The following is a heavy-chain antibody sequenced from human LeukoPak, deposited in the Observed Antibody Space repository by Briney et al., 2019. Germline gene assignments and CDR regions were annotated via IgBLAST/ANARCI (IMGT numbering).Heavy chain of an antibody. Sequence: ASVKVSCKASGYTFTGLYIHWVRQAPGQGPEWLGRINPNSGGTNYAQKFQGRVTITADESTSTAYMELSSLRSEDTAVYYCARSDVEMATIFPFDYWGQGTLVTVSS. D-gene: IGHD5-24*01. J-gene: IGHJ4*02. CDR2: INPNSGGT. CDR1: GYTFTGLY. V-gene: IGHV1-2*06. CDR3: ARSDVEMATIFPFDY.